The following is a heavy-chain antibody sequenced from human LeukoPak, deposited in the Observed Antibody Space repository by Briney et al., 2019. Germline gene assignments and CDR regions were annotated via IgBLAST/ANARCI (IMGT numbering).Heavy chain of an antibody. J-gene: IGHJ6*03. CDR3: ARGGGCGGDCYSHYYYMDV. CDR2: NSAYNGNT. CDR1: GYTFTGYI. D-gene: IGHD2-21*01. V-gene: IGHV1-18*04. Sequence: ASVKVSCKASGYTFTGYIMHWVRQAPGQGLEWMGWNSAYNGNTNYAQKLQGRVTMTTDTSTSTAYMELRSLRSDDTAVYYCARGGGCGGDCYSHYYYMDVWGKGTTVTVSS.